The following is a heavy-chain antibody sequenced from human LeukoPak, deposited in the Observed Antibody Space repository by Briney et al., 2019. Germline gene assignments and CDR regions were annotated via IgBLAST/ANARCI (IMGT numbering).Heavy chain of an antibody. CDR1: GYSFTDYY. CDR2: INPNSGGT. Sequence: ASVRVSCKASGYSFTDYYLHWVRQAPGHGLEWMGWINPNSGGTNYAQKFQGRVTITRDTSITTAYKESNRLRPDDPAVYYCARAYTSPNGPYWGQGILVTVSS. V-gene: IGHV1-2*02. J-gene: IGHJ4*02. CDR3: ARAYTSPNGPY. D-gene: IGHD3-16*01.